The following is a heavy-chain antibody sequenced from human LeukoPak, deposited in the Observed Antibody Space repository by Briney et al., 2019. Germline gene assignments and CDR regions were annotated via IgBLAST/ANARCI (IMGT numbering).Heavy chain of an antibody. V-gene: IGHV4-34*01. CDR2: INHSGST. CDR1: GGSFSGYY. D-gene: IGHD3-10*01. Sequence: SETLSLTCAVYGGSFSGYYWSWIRQPPGKGLEWIGEINHSGSTNYNPSLKSRVTISVDTSKNQFSLKLSSVTAADTAVYYCARDRYYYGSGSNWFDPWGQGTLVTVSS. CDR3: ARDRYYYGSGSNWFDP. J-gene: IGHJ5*02.